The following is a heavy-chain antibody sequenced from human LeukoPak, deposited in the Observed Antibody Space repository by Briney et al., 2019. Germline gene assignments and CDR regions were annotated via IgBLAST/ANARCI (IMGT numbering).Heavy chain of an antibody. CDR1: SGSFSGYY. Sequence: ETLSLTCAVYSGSFSGYYGSWIRQPPGKGLEWIGEINHSGNPNYNPSLTSPVTISVDTSKNQFSLKLTSVTPADTAVYYCARRTYSSDWVLENWGQGTLVTVSS. V-gene: IGHV4-34*01. D-gene: IGHD6-19*01. J-gene: IGHJ4*02. CDR2: INHSGNP. CDR3: ARRTYSSDWVLEN.